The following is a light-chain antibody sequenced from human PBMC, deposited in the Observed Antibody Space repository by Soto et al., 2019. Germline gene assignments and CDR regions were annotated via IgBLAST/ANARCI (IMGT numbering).Light chain of an antibody. CDR1: QDIRTE. Sequence: AIQMTQSPSSLSASVGDRVTITCRASQDIRTELGWYQQKPGKAPNLLIYATSSLQSGVPSRFSGSGSGTEFTLTISSLQPEDFASYYCLQDYNYPRTFGHGTKVEIK. V-gene: IGKV1-6*01. CDR2: ATS. CDR3: LQDYNYPRT. J-gene: IGKJ1*01.